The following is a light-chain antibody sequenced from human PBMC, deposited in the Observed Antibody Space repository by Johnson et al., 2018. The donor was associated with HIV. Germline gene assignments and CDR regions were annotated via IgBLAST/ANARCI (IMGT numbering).Light chain of an antibody. V-gene: IGLV1-51*02. Sequence: QSVLTQPPSVSAAPGQKVSISCSGSSSNIGDNYVSWYQQVPGTAPKLLIYVDTKRPSGIPDRFSGSKSGTSAALGITGLQTGDEADYYCGTWDSSLNSGVFGNGTKVTVL. CDR3: GTWDSSLNSGV. CDR2: VDT. CDR1: SSNIGDNY. J-gene: IGLJ1*01.